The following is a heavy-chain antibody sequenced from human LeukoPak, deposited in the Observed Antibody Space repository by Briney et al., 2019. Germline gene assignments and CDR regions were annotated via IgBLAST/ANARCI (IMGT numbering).Heavy chain of an antibody. CDR3: TGSLGELSFFPH. V-gene: IGHV3-49*04. CDR2: IRSKVYGGTT. CDR1: VFTFGDYG. D-gene: IGHD3-10*01. Sequence: GGSLRLSCTASVFTFGDYGMSWVRQAPEKGLEWVSFIRSKVYGGTTEYAASVKGRFTISRDDSKSIAYLQVNSLKTEDTAVYYCTGSLGELSFFPHWGQGNLVTVSS. J-gene: IGHJ4*02.